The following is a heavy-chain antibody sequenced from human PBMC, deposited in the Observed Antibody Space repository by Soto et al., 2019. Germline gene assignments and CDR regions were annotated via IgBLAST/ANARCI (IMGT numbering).Heavy chain of an antibody. CDR2: VNTGGTDT. CDR1: GFTFSNYW. V-gene: IGHV3-74*03. D-gene: IGHD6-13*01. J-gene: IGHJ6*02. Sequence: EVQLVESGGGLVQPGGSLRLSCAASGFTFSNYWMYWVRQAPGKGLVWVSRVNTGGTDTTHADSVKGRFTISRDNAENTLYLQMTSLRAEDTAVYYCARGGLQHALDVWGQGSTVTVSS. CDR3: ARGGLQHALDV.